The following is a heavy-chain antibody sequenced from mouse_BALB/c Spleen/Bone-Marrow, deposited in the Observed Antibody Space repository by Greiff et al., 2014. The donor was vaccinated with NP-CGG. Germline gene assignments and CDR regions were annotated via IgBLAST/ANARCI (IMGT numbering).Heavy chain of an antibody. CDR1: GFTFSDYY. CDR2: ISNGGGST. CDR3: ARHNYDETWFAY. Sequence: GGGLVQPGGSLKLSCATSGFTFSDYYMYWVRQTPEKRLEWVAYISNGGGSTYYPDTVKGRFTISRDNAKNTLYLQMSRLKSEDTAMYYCARHNYDETWFAYWGQGTLVTVSA. V-gene: IGHV5-12*02. J-gene: IGHJ3*01. D-gene: IGHD2-4*01.